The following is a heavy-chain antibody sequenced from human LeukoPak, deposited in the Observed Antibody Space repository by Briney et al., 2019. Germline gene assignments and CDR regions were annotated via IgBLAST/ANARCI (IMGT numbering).Heavy chain of an antibody. Sequence: GGSLRLSCTDSGFTFGDYAMSWVRQAPGKGLEWVGFIRSKAYGGTTEYAASVKGRFTISRDDSKSVAYLLMNSLKTEDTAVYYCTRMFYAILTASSWFDPWGQGTLVTVSS. J-gene: IGHJ5*02. CDR2: IRSKAYGGTT. V-gene: IGHV3-49*04. CDR1: GFTFGDYA. D-gene: IGHD3-9*01. CDR3: TRMFYAILTASSWFDP.